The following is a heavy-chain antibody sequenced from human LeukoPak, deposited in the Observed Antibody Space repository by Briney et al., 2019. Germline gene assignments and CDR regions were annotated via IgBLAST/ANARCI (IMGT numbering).Heavy chain of an antibody. Sequence: GGSLRLSCAASGFTFSSYSMNWVRQAPGKGLEWVSSISSSSSYIYYADSVKGRFTVSRDNAKNSLYLQMNSLRAEDTAVYYCARDRYNWNYYFDYWGQGTLVTVSS. V-gene: IGHV3-21*01. CDR3: ARDRYNWNYYFDY. CDR1: GFTFSSYS. CDR2: ISSSSSYI. J-gene: IGHJ4*01. D-gene: IGHD1-7*01.